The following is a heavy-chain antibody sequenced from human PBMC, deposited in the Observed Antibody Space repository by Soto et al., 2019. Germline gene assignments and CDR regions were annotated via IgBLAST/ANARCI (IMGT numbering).Heavy chain of an antibody. CDR2: VSAYNDDT. D-gene: IGHD2-15*01. Sequence: QVQLVQSGGEVKKPGASVTVCCRASGYTFTSFGISWVRQAPGQGLDWMGWVSAYNDDTRYAQKLQGRVTMTTDRSTSTAYMELRSLTSDDTAVYYCAREYCSGGSCYGVDYWGQGTLVIVSS. CDR1: GYTFTSFG. CDR3: AREYCSGGSCYGVDY. V-gene: IGHV1-18*01. J-gene: IGHJ4*02.